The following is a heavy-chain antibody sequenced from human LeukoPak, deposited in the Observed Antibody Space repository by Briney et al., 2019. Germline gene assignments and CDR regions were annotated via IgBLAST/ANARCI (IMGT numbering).Heavy chain of an antibody. J-gene: IGHJ4*02. Sequence: GGSLRLSCAASGFTFSSYWMHWVRHAPGKGLVWVSRINSDGSSTSYADSVKGRFTISRDNAKNTLYLQMNSLRAEDTAVYYCARDLYYYGSGSYYQGGDFDYWGQGTLVTVSS. D-gene: IGHD3-10*01. V-gene: IGHV3-74*01. CDR3: ARDLYYYGSGSYYQGGDFDY. CDR1: GFTFSSYW. CDR2: INSDGSST.